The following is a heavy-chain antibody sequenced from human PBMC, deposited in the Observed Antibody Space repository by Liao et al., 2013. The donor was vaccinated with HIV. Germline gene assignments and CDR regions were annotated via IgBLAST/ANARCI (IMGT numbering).Heavy chain of an antibody. D-gene: IGHD7-27*01. CDR1: GGSFSGYY. J-gene: IGHJ4*02. CDR3: ASINWGSLYYFDY. CDR2: INHSGST. Sequence: QVQLQQWGAGLLKPSETLSLTCAVYGGSFSGYYWSWIRQPPGKGLEWIGEINHSGSTNYNPSLKSRVTISVDTSKNQFSLKLSSVTAADTAVYYCASINWGSLYYFDYWGQGTLVTVSS. V-gene: IGHV4-34*01.